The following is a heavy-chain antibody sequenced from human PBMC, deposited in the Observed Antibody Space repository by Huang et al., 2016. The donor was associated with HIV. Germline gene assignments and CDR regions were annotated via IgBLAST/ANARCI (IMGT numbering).Heavy chain of an antibody. CDR2: VSYDGTRK. D-gene: IGHD6-19*01. CDR3: ARDQWLGQYFDY. J-gene: IGHJ4*02. Sequence: QVLLVESGGGVVQPGGSLELSCAASGFVFDNYAMYWVRQAPGRGLECVAYVSYDGTRKDYKDSVRGRVTVSRDNSNNTQNLQMKNLKTEDTAIYYCARDQWLGQYFDYWGQGILVTVS. CDR1: GFVFDNYA. V-gene: IGHV3-30-3*01.